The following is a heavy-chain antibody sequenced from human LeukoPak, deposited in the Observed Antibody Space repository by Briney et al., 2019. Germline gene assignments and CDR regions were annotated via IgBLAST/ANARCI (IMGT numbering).Heavy chain of an antibody. V-gene: IGHV3-9*01. CDR2: INWKTGNG. CDR1: GFSFDDYA. CDR3: TRRAARWQFDL. Sequence: PGRSLRLSCAVSGFSFDDYAMHWVRQAPGRGLEWVSGINWKTGNGIYADSVKGRFTISRDNAKNSLYLQMSSLRAEDTALYYCTRRAARWQFDLCGRGTLLTVSS. D-gene: IGHD5-24*01. J-gene: IGHJ2*01.